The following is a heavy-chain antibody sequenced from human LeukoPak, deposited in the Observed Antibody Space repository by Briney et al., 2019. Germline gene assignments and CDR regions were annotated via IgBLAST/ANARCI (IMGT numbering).Heavy chain of an antibody. Sequence: SETLSLTCAVSGASFSGYFWNWIRQSPEKGLEWIGEIKYNGTTNYNPSLTSRVTMSIDKATNQFHLKVTSLTAADTAVYYCARGPDYYGDYISWFPDAFHIWGQGTLASVSP. CDR3: ARGPDYYGDYISWFPDAFHI. CDR2: IKYNGTT. V-gene: IGHV4-34*01. D-gene: IGHD4-17*01. CDR1: GASFSGYF. J-gene: IGHJ3*02.